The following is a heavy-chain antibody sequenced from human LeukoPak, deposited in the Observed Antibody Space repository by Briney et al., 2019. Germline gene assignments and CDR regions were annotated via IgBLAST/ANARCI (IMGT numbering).Heavy chain of an antibody. J-gene: IGHJ6*03. CDR1: GFSLSTYS. D-gene: IGHD3-16*01. V-gene: IGHV3-48*01. Sequence: GGSLRLSCAASGFSLSTYSLNWVRQTPGKGLEWVSYISVSGVIHYADSVKGRFIISRDNGRNSLSLQMNRLRAGDTGVYFCATAPHGASDYIGVWGRGTTVSASS. CDR2: ISVSGVI. CDR3: ATAPHGASDYIGV.